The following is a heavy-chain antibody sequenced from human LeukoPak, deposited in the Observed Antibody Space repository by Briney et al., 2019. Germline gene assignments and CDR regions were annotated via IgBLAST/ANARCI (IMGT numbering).Heavy chain of an antibody. CDR1: CGSISSRSHY. CDR3: ARGHNGDLPESVRH. V-gene: IGHV4-39*01. Sequence: SDTLSLTCTVSCGSISSRSHYWAWIRQPPGKGLEWFGSITYSGTTSYNPSLKSRVTICLDTSKNQFSLNLISVTAADTAVYYCARGHNGDLPESVRHWGQGTLVTVSS. J-gene: IGHJ1*01. CDR2: ITYSGTT. D-gene: IGHD4-17*01.